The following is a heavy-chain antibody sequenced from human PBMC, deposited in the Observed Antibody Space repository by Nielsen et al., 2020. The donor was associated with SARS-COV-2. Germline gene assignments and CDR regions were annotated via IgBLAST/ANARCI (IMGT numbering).Heavy chain of an antibody. CDR2: ISAYNGNT. J-gene: IGHJ3*02. CDR3: ARREYDFWSGYTFDI. D-gene: IGHD3-3*01. CDR1: GYTFTSYG. Sequence: ASVKVSCKASGYTFTSYGISWARQAPGQGLEWMGWISAYNGNTNYAQKLQGRVTMTTDTSTSTAYMELRSLRSDDTAVYYCARREYDFWSGYTFDIWGQGTMVTVSS. V-gene: IGHV1-18*01.